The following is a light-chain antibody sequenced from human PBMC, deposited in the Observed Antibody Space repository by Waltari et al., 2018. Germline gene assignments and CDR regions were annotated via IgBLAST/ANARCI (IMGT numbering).Light chain of an antibody. CDR2: EVS. J-gene: IGLJ2*01. CDR1: SSDVGGSNY. V-gene: IGLV2-14*01. Sequence: QSALTQPASVSGSPGQSITISCTGTSSDVGGSNYASWYQQHPGKAPKLMIYEVSNRPSGVSNRFSGSKSGNTASLTISGLQAEDEADYYCSSYTSSSTLVFGGGTKLTVL. CDR3: SSYTSSSTLV.